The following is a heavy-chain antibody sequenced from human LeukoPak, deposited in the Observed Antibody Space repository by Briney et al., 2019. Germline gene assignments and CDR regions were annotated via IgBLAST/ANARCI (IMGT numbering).Heavy chain of an antibody. V-gene: IGHV1-69*13. J-gene: IGHJ5*02. D-gene: IGHD3-22*01. CDR2: IIPIFGTA. CDR1: GYTFTSYG. Sequence: SVKVSCKASGYTFTSYGISWVRQAPGQGLEWMGGIIPIFGTANYAQKFQGRVTITADESTSTAYMELSSLRSEDTAVYYCATHYYDSSGYYLVWDWFDPWGQGTLVTVSS. CDR3: ATHYYDSSGYYLVWDWFDP.